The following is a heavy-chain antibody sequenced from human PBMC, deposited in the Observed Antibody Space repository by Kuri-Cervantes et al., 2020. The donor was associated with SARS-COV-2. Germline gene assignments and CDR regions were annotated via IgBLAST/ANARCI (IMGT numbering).Heavy chain of an antibody. CDR2: IGPSGTTK. CDR1: GFIFSDYY. D-gene: IGHD3-3*01. Sequence: GESLKISCTASGFIFSDYYMTWIRQAPGKGLEWVSNIGPSGTTKYYADSVKGRCSISRDNAKNLLYLQMINLRAEDTAIYYCVRDFYTDGGYFWSGYSYYSWGQGTLVTVSS. V-gene: IGHV3-11*04. J-gene: IGHJ4*02. CDR3: VRDFYTDGGYFWSGYSYYS.